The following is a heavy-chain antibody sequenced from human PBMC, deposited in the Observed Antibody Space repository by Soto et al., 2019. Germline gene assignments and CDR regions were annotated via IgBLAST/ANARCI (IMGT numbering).Heavy chain of an antibody. Sequence: SETLSLTCTVSGGSMSSYYWSWIRQPPGKGLEWIGYIYYSGSTNYNPSLKSRVTISVDTSKNQFSLKLSSVTAADTAVYYCARDKRRNGGSFDYWGQGTLVTVSS. V-gene: IGHV4-59*01. J-gene: IGHJ4*02. D-gene: IGHD3-10*01. CDR3: ARDKRRNGGSFDY. CDR2: IYYSGST. CDR1: GGSMSSYY.